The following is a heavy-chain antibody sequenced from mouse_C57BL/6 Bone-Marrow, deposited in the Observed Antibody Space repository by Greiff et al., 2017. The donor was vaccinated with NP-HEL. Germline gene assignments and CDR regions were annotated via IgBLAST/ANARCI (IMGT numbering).Heavy chain of an antibody. J-gene: IGHJ1*03. D-gene: IGHD2-4*01. CDR1: GYTFTDYY. V-gene: IGHV1-77*01. Sequence: QVQLQQSGAELVKPGASVKISCKASGYTFTDYYINWVKQRPGQGLEWIGKIGPGSGSTYYNEKFKGKATLTADKSSSTAYMQLSSLTSEDSAVYFCAREIYYDYDGDVYWYFDVWGTGTTVTVSS. CDR2: IGPGSGST. CDR3: AREIYYDYDGDVYWYFDV.